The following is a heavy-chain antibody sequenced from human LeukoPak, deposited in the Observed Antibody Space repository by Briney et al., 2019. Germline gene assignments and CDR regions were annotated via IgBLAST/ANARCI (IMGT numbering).Heavy chain of an antibody. CDR2: IIPIFGTA. J-gene: IGHJ3*02. Sequence: GASVKVSCKASGYTFTSYAISWVRQAPGQGLEWMGGIIPIFGTANYAQKFQGRVTITADESTSTAYMELSSLRSEDTAVYYCARGAEYSSSEAFDIWGQGTMVTVSS. CDR3: ARGAEYSSSEAFDI. D-gene: IGHD6-6*01. V-gene: IGHV1-69*13. CDR1: GYTFTSYA.